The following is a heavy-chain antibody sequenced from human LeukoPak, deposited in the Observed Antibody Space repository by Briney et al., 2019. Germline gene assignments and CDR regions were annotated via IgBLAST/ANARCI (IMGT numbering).Heavy chain of an antibody. Sequence: PGGSLRLSCAASGFTFSSYAMSWVRQAPGKGLEWVSSISGSGVSTYYADSVKGRFTISRDNSKNTLYLQMNSLRAEDTAVYYCAKVGGTGKYFDAFDIWGQGTMLTVSS. J-gene: IGHJ3*02. CDR2: ISGSGVST. CDR1: GFTFSSYA. D-gene: IGHD1-1*01. V-gene: IGHV3-23*01. CDR3: AKVGGTGKYFDAFDI.